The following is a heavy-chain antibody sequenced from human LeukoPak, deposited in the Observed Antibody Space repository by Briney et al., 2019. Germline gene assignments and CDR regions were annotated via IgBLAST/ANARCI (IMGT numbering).Heavy chain of an antibody. CDR3: ARDPIYRLGYNRGLDY. V-gene: IGHV4-39*02. CDR1: GGSISSSSYY. CDR2: IYYSGST. Sequence: SETLSLTCTVSGGSISSSSYYWGWIRQPPGKGLEWIGSIYYSGSTYYNPSLKSRVTISVDTSKNQFSLKLSSVTAADTAVYYCARDPIYRLGYNRGLDYWGQGTLVTVSS. D-gene: IGHD5-24*01. J-gene: IGHJ4*02.